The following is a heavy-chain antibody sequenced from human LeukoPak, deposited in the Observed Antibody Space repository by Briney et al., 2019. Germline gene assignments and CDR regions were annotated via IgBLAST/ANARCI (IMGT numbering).Heavy chain of an antibody. D-gene: IGHD2-8*01. J-gene: IGHJ2*01. CDR3: ARDVSRLRYFDL. Sequence: SQTLSLTCTVSGGSISSGVYYWSWIRRHPGKSLEWIGYIYYSGSTYYNPSLKSRVTISVDTSKNQFSLKLSSVTAADTAVYYCARDVSRLRYFDLWRRGTLVTVSS. CDR2: IYYSGST. CDR1: GGSISSGVYY. V-gene: IGHV4-31*03.